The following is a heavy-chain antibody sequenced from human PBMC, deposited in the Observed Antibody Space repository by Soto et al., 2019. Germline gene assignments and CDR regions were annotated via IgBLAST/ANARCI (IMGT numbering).Heavy chain of an antibody. D-gene: IGHD4-17*01. V-gene: IGHV3-23*01. CDR2: ISGSGGST. CDR3: AKTSRAVTEYWYFDL. J-gene: IGHJ2*01. Sequence: EVQLLESGGGLVQPGGSLRLSCAASGFTFSSYAMSWVRQAPGKGLEWVSAISGSGGSTYYADSVKGRFTISRDNSKNPLYLQMNSVRAEDTAVYYCAKTSRAVTEYWYFDLWGRGTLVTVSS. CDR1: GFTFSSYA.